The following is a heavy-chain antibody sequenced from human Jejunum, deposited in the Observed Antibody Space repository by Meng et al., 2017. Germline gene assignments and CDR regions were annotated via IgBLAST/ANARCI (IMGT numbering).Heavy chain of an antibody. Sequence: GESLKISCEASGFTFSSYWMTWVRLAPGKGLEWVGNIKQDGSETYYGDSGEGRFTIYRDNAKNSLYLQMSSLRAEDTAVYYCVRRVGTTGHYYYGLDVWGQGTTVTVSS. CDR3: VRRVGTTGHYYYGLDV. V-gene: IGHV3-7*01. CDR1: GFTFSSYW. D-gene: IGHD2-21*02. CDR2: IKQDGSET. J-gene: IGHJ6*02.